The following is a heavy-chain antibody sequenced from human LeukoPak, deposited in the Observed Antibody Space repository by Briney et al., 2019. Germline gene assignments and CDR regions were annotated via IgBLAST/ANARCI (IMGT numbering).Heavy chain of an antibody. D-gene: IGHD3-22*01. Sequence: SETLSLTCTVSGGSISSSSYYWGWVSHPPGEGLGWIGSIYYSGSTYYNPSLKSRVTISVDTSKNQYSLKLSSVTAADTAVYYCARGLDYYDSSGYAFDYWGQGTLVTVSS. CDR2: IYYSGST. CDR3: ARGLDYYDSSGYAFDY. CDR1: GGSISSSSYY. J-gene: IGHJ4*02. V-gene: IGHV4-39*07.